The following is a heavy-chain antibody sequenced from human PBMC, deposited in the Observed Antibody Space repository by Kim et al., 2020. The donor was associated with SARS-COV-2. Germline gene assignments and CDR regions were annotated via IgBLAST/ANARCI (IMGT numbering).Heavy chain of an antibody. CDR3: ARDLQDYGMDV. J-gene: IGHJ6*02. Sequence: GGSLRLSCAASGFTVSSNYMSWVRQAPGKGLEWVSVIYSGGTTYYADSVKGRFTFSRDNSKNTLYLQMNSLRAEDTAVYYCARDLQDYGMDVWGQGTTVTVSS. CDR1: GFTVSSNY. V-gene: IGHV3-53*01. CDR2: IYSGGTT.